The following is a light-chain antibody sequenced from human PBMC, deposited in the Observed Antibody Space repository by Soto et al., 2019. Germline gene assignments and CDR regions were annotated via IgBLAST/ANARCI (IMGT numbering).Light chain of an antibody. CDR2: DAF. J-gene: IGKJ1*01. CDR3: QYYGNSPLT. V-gene: IGKV3-20*01. CDR1: QSVSSN. Sequence: EIVMTQSPATLSVSPGERATLSCRASQSVSSNLAWYQQKPGQAPRLLIYDAFNRATGIPDRFSGGGSGTDFTLTITRLEPEDFAVYYCQYYGNSPLTFGQGTKVDIK.